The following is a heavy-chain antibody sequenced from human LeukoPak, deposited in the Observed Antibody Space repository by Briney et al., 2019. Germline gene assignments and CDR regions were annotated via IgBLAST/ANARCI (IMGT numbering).Heavy chain of an antibody. CDR1: GYSFTSYW. V-gene: IGHV5-51*01. D-gene: IGHD3-9*01. Sequence: GESLKISCNGSGYSFTSYWIHWVRQMPGKGLEWMGIIYPGDSNTRYSPSFQGQVTVSADKSTSTAYLQWSSLKASDTAMYYCARTYYDLLTGYYLLDYWGQGTLVTVSS. J-gene: IGHJ4*02. CDR2: IYPGDSNT. CDR3: ARTYYDLLTGYYLLDY.